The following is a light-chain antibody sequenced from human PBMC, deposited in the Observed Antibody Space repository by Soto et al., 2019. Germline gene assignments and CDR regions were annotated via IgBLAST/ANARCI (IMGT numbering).Light chain of an antibody. CDR2: GVS. CDR1: QSVSSN. Sequence: EIVMTQSPATLSVSPGERATLSCRASQSVSSNLAWYHQKPAQAPRLLIYGVSTRATGISARFSGSGSGTESTLTISSLQSEDFAVYYCQQYNNWPITFGGGTKVEIK. J-gene: IGKJ4*01. V-gene: IGKV3D-15*01. CDR3: QQYNNWPIT.